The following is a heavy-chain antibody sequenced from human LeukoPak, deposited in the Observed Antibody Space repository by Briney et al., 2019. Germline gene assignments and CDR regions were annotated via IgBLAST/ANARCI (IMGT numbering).Heavy chain of an antibody. V-gene: IGHV3-20*04. CDR3: ARDHDFWSGYNGPFDY. CDR2: TTWNGTNT. D-gene: IGHD3-3*01. CDR1: GFTCNSYA. Sequence: GGSLRLSCAASGFTCNSYAMSWVRQAPGKGLEWVSGTTWNGTNTGYTDSVKGRFTISRDNAKNSLYLQMNSLRAEDTALYYCARDHDFWSGYNGPFDYWGQGTLVTVSS. J-gene: IGHJ4*02.